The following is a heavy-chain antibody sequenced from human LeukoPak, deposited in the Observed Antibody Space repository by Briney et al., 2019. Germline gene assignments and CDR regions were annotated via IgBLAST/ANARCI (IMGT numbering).Heavy chain of an antibody. CDR3: ARAYDSSGFPLFDY. CDR1: GGSISSGDYY. CDR2: TYYSGST. Sequence: PSETLSLTCTVSGGSISSGDYYWSWIRQPPGKGLEWIGYTYYSGSTYYNPSLKSRVSISVDTSKNQFSLKLSSVTAADTAVYYCARAYDSSGFPLFDYWGQGALVTVSS. V-gene: IGHV4-30-4*01. J-gene: IGHJ4*02. D-gene: IGHD3-22*01.